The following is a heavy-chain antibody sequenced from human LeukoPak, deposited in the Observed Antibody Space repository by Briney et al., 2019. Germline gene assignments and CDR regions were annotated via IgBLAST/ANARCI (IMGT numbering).Heavy chain of an antibody. Sequence: GGSLRLSCAASGFTFSSYWMHWVRQAPGKGLVWVSRINSDGSSTSYADSVKGRFTISRDNAKNTLYLQMNSLRAEDTAVYYCAKDYNWNYRTSYFDYWGRGTLVTVSS. CDR3: AKDYNWNYRTSYFDY. D-gene: IGHD1-7*01. CDR2: INSDGSST. J-gene: IGHJ4*02. V-gene: IGHV3-74*01. CDR1: GFTFSSYW.